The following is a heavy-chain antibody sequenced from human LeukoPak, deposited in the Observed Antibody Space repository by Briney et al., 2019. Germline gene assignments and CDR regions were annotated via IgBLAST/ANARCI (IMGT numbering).Heavy chain of an antibody. CDR3: ASSNNWSEFDY. V-gene: IGHV3-21*01. D-gene: IGHD1-1*01. Sequence: PGGSLRLSCAASGFTFSSYSLNWVRQAPGKGLGWVSSISSSSSYIYYADSVKGRFTISRDNAKNSLSLQMNSLRAEDTALYYCASSNNWSEFDYWGQGTLVTVSP. CDR2: ISSSSSYI. CDR1: GFTFSSYS. J-gene: IGHJ4*02.